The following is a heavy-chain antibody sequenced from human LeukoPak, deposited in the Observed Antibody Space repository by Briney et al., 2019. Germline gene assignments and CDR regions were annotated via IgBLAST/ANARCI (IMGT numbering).Heavy chain of an antibody. CDR3: ARGLDIVVVVAATPHGYYGMDV. V-gene: IGHV4-34*01. J-gene: IGHJ6*02. D-gene: IGHD2-15*01. CDR2: INHSGST. Sequence: SETLSLTCAVYGGSFSGYYWSWIRQPPGKGLEWIGEINHSGSTNYNSSLKSRVTISVDTSKNQFSLKLSSVTAADTAVYYCARGLDIVVVVAATPHGYYGMDVWGQGTTVTVSS. CDR1: GGSFSGYY.